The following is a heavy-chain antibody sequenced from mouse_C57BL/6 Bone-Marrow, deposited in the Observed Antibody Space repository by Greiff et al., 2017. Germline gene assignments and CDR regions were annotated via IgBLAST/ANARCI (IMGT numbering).Heavy chain of an antibody. CDR1: GYTFTSYG. J-gene: IGHJ3*01. CDR2: IYPRSGNT. V-gene: IGHV1-81*01. CDR3: ARSGSYYSNYLAWFAY. Sequence: QVQLQQSGAELARPGASVKLSCKASGYTFTSYGISWVKQRTGQGLEWIGEIYPRSGNTYYNEKFKGKATLTADKSSSTAYMEIRSLTSEDSAVYFCARSGSYYSNYLAWFAYWGQGTLVTVSA. D-gene: IGHD2-5*01.